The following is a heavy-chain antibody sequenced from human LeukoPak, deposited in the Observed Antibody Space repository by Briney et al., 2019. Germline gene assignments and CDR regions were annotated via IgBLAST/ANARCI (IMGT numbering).Heavy chain of an antibody. Sequence: GGSLRLSCAASGFTFSSYAMHWVRQAPGKGLEWVAVISYDGSNKYYADSVKGRITISRDNSKNTLYLQMNSLRAEDTAVYYCARGGVEWELLYNWFDPWGQETLVTVSS. V-gene: IGHV3-30-3*01. CDR3: ARGGVEWELLYNWFDP. CDR2: ISYDGSNK. CDR1: GFTFSSYA. D-gene: IGHD1-26*01. J-gene: IGHJ5*02.